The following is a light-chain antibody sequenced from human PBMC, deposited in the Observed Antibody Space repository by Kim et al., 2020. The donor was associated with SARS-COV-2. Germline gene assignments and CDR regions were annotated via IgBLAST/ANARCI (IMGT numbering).Light chain of an antibody. CDR1: QGIRDY. CDR2: AAS. J-gene: IGKJ5*01. Sequence: SVGDIVTVTCGASQGIRDYLAWYQQKPGKAPRLLIYAASTLQSGVPSRFSGSGSGTEFSLTISSLQPEDFATYYCQQLDSYPRVTFGLGTRLEIK. CDR3: QQLDSYPRVT. V-gene: IGKV1-9*01.